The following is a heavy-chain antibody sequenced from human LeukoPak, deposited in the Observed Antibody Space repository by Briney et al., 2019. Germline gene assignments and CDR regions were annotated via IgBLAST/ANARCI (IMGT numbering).Heavy chain of an antibody. Sequence: GGSLRLSCAGSGFTLDDYWMTWVRQAPGKGLEWVANIKKDESEKYYVDSVKGRFTISRDNSKKSLYLQMNSLRAEDTAVYYCARAPSEIGGYYPEYFRHWGQGTLVTVSP. CDR2: IKKDESEK. V-gene: IGHV3-7*01. CDR1: GFTLDDYW. J-gene: IGHJ1*01. CDR3: ARAPSEIGGYYPEYFRH. D-gene: IGHD3-22*01.